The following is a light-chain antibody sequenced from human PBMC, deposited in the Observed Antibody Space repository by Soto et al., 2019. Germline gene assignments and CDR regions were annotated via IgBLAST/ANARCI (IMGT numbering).Light chain of an antibody. V-gene: IGKV1-39*01. J-gene: IGKJ4*01. CDR1: QSISSY. CDR3: QQSYSTPLT. Sequence: DIQMTQSPSSRSASVGDRVTITCRASQSISSYLNGYQQKAGKAPKLLIYAASSLQSGVPSRFSGSGSGTDFTLTISSLQPEDFATYYCQQSYSTPLTFGGGTKVEIK. CDR2: AAS.